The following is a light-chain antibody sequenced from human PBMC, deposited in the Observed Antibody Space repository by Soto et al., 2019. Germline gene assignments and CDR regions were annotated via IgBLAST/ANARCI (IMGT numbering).Light chain of an antibody. Sequence: QSVLTQPPSASGTPGQRVTISCSGSSSSIGTNYVYWYQQLPGTAPKLLIYRDNRRPSGVPDRFSGSKSGTSASLAISGLRSEDEADYYCAAWDDSLSGYDFGTGTKLTVL. CDR2: RDN. V-gene: IGLV1-47*01. CDR3: AAWDDSLSGYD. J-gene: IGLJ1*01. CDR1: SSSIGTNY.